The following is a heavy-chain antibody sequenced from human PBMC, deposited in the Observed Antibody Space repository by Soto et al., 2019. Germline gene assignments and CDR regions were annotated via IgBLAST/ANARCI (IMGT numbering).Heavy chain of an antibody. CDR2: ISSSSSYI. CDR3: ARTNGYSYGYYYYYGMDV. V-gene: IGHV3-21*01. J-gene: IGHJ6*02. D-gene: IGHD5-18*01. CDR1: GFTFSSYS. Sequence: GGSLRLSCAASGFTFSSYSMNWVRQAPGKGLEWVSSISSSSSYIYYADSVKGRFTISRDNAKNSLYLQMNSLRAEDTAVYYCARTNGYSYGYYYYYGMDVWGQGTTVTVSS.